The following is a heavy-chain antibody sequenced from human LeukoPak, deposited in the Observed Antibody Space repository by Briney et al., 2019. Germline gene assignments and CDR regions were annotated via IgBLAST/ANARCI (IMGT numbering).Heavy chain of an antibody. CDR3: ARTYYCSSTSCNPDPYYFDY. D-gene: IGHD2-2*01. J-gene: IGHJ4*02. Sequence: GASVKVSCKASGYTFTCYYMHWVRQAPGQGLEWMGWINPNSGGTNYAQKFQGWVTMTRDTSISTAYMELSRLRSDDTAVYYCARTYYCSSTSCNPDPYYFDYWGQGTLVTVSS. V-gene: IGHV1-2*04. CDR1: GYTFTCYY. CDR2: INPNSGGT.